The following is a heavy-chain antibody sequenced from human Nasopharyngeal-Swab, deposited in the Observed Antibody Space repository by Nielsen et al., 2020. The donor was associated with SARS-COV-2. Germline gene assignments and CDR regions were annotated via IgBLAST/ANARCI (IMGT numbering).Heavy chain of an antibody. D-gene: IGHD1-26*01. CDR2: INAGYGNT. CDR3: ARGGVGTTGLDYFDY. J-gene: IGHJ4*02. CDR1: GYTFTSFA. V-gene: IGHV1-3*01. Sequence: ASVKVSCKASGYTFTSFAMHWVRQAPGQRLEWMGWINAGYGNTKYSQKFQGRVAITRDTSASTAYMELSSLRSEDTAVYYCARGGVGTTGLDYFDYWGQGTLVTVSS.